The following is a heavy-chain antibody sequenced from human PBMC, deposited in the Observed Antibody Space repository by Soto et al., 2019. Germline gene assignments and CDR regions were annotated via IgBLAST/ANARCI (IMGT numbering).Heavy chain of an antibody. CDR3: ARDNSRRYSSSPSGYYGMDV. V-gene: IGHV4-31*03. CDR2: IYYSGST. D-gene: IGHD6-6*01. CDR1: GGSISSGGYY. Sequence: QVQLQESGPGLVKPSQTLSLTCTVSGGSISSGGYYWSWIRQHPGKGLEWIGYIYYSGSTYYNPPRKSRVTISVDTSKNQFSLKLSSVTAADTAVYYCARDNSRRYSSSPSGYYGMDVWGQGTTVTVSS. J-gene: IGHJ6*02.